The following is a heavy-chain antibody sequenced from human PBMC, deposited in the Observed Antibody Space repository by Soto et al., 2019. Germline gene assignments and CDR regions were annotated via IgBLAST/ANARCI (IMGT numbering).Heavy chain of an antibody. CDR3: GHSVVRFFMGAKYLDWLDP. CDR1: GFSLNTGGVG. Sequence: QITLKESGPTLVKPTQTLTLTCSFSGFSLNTGGVGVAWIRQPPGKALEWLGIIYWDDDKHYSPSLKTRLTITKDTSKNHVVLTMTNMDPVDTATYYCGHSVVRFFMGAKYLDWLDPWGQGTLVTVSS. CDR2: IYWDDDK. V-gene: IGHV2-5*02. D-gene: IGHD3-16*01. J-gene: IGHJ5*02.